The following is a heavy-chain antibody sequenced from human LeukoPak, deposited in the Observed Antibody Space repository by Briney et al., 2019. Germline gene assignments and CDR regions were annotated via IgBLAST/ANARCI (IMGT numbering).Heavy chain of an antibody. CDR2: ITASGDRT. Sequence: GGSLRLSCDASGLIYSSYAMSWVRQAPGKGLEWVSSITASGDRTFYGDSVRGRFTVSRDNSKNTLYLQMNSLRAEDTAVYFCASAAINWFDPWGQGALVTVSS. J-gene: IGHJ5*02. CDR1: GLIYSSYA. CDR3: ASAAINWFDP. V-gene: IGHV3-23*01. D-gene: IGHD2-2*02.